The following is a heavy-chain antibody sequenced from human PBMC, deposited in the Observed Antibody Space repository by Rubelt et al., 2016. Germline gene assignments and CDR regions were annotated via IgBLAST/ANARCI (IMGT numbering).Heavy chain of an antibody. J-gene: IGHJ4*02. CDR2: LTGGNT. V-gene: IGHV3-NL1*01. CDR3: AKELYSGSYLMFDY. Sequence: QVQLVESGGGVVQPGKSLRLSCAASGFTFSSYGMHWARQAPGKGLEWVSALTGGNTYYADSVKGRFTISRDNSKNTLYLQMNSLRAEDTAVYYCAKELYSGSYLMFDYWGQGALVTVSS. CDR1: GFTFSSYG. D-gene: IGHD1-26*01.